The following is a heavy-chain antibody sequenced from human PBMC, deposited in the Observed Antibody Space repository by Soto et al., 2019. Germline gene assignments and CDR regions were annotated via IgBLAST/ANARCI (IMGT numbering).Heavy chain of an antibody. CDR1: GFTFSDHY. J-gene: IGHJ4*01. CDR2: IRNKANSYTT. CDR3: ARDSGKGSYFDY. V-gene: IGHV3-72*01. Sequence: EVQLVESGGGLVQPGGSQRLSCAASGFTFSDHYMDWVRQAPGKGLEWVGRIRNKANSYTTDYAESVKGRFTISRDASKDSLYLQMSSLKTEDTAIYYCARDSGKGSYFDYWGHGTLSTVSS. D-gene: IGHD1-26*01.